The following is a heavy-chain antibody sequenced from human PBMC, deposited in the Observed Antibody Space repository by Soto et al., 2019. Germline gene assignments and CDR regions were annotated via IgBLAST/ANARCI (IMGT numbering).Heavy chain of an antibody. CDR2: ISGSGGST. CDR3: AKDMIRGFIRGYYFDY. Sequence: EVQLLESGGGLVQPGGSLRLSCAASGFTFSSYAMSWVRQAPGKGLEWVSAISGSGGSTYYADSVKGRFTISRDNSKNTLDLQMNCRRAEDSCVYYCAKDMIRGFIRGYYFDYWGQGTLVTVSS. D-gene: IGHD3-10*01. V-gene: IGHV3-23*01. CDR1: GFTFSSYA. J-gene: IGHJ4*02.